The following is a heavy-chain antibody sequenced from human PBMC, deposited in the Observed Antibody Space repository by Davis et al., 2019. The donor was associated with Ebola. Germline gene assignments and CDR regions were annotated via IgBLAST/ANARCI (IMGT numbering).Heavy chain of an antibody. D-gene: IGHD3-22*01. Sequence: GGSLTLSCTVSATTLTTYAMSCVRQAQGKGLEWVSAIIGSGGNTYYADSVTGRFTISRDNSKNTLYLQMNSLRAEETSVYYCARDRGSSGYYLGPPDYWGQGTLVTVSS. CDR1: ATTLTTYA. V-gene: IGHV3-23*01. CDR3: ARDRGSSGYYLGPPDY. J-gene: IGHJ4*02. CDR2: IIGSGGNT.